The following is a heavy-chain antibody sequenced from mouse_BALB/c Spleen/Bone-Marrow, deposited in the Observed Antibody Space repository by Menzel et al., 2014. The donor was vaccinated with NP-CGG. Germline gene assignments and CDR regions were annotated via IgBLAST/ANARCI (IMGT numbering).Heavy chain of an antibody. D-gene: IGHD2-12*01. CDR2: VWTGGST. CDR1: GFSLTQYT. CDR3: ARNSDHYSLDY. Sequence: VKLQESGPGLVQPSQSLSITCTVSGFSLTQYTIYWIRQSPGKGLEWLGVVWTGGSTDYNATFISRLNITKDNSKSXVFFKMTSLEPTDTAIYYCARNSDHYSLDYWGQGTSVTVSS. J-gene: IGHJ4*01. V-gene: IGHV2-2*02.